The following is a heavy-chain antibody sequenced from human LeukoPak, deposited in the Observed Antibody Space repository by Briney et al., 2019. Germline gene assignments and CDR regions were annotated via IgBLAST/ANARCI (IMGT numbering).Heavy chain of an antibody. CDR3: CTMITYYDSNDY. V-gene: IGHV4-39*01. CDR2: IYHSGST. J-gene: IGHJ4*02. CDR1: GGSTSSSSDY. D-gene: IGHD3-22*01. Sequence: SETLSLTCTVSGGSTSSSSDYWGWIRQPPGKGLEWIGSIYHSGSTYYNPSLKSRVTISVDTSKNQFSLKLSSVTAADTAVYYCCTMITYYDSNDYWGQGTLVTVSS.